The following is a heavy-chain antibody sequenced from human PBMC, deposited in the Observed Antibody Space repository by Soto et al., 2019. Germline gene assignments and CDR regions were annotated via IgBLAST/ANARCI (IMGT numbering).Heavy chain of an antibody. CDR2: ISSSSSYR. J-gene: IGHJ6*03. D-gene: IGHD6-13*01. CDR3: ARDIAAAGTRDYYYYMDV. Sequence: GGSLRLSCAASGFTFSSYSMNWVRQAPGKGLEWVSSISSSSSYRYYADSVKGRFTISRDNAKNSPYLQMNSLRAEDTAVYYCARDIAAAGTRDYYYYMDVWGKGTTVTVSS. CDR1: GFTFSSYS. V-gene: IGHV3-21*01.